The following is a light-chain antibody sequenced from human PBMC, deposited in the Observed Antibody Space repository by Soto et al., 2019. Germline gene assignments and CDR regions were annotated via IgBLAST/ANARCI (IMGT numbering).Light chain of an antibody. CDR1: QSINNL. Sequence: DVQMTQSPSTLSASVGDRVTITCRASQSINNLLAWYQQKPGKAPKFLIYDVSTLQSGVPSRFSGSGSETEFSLTIRALQPEDFATYYCQQLSRYPLTFGGGTKVDIK. CDR3: QQLSRYPLT. CDR2: DVS. J-gene: IGKJ4*01. V-gene: IGKV1-5*01.